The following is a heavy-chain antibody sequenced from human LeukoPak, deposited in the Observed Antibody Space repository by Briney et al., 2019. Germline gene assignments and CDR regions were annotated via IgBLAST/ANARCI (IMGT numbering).Heavy chain of an antibody. CDR3: ARGPGRLAYYYYYGMDV. D-gene: IGHD3-9*01. J-gene: IGHJ6*02. V-gene: IGHV4-59*08. Sequence: PSETLSLTCTVSGGSISSYYWSWIRQPPGKGLEWIGYIYYSGSTNYNPSLKSRVTISVDTSKNQFSLKLSSVTAADTAVYYCARGPGRLAYYYYYGMDVWGQGTTVTVSS. CDR1: GGSISSYY. CDR2: IYYSGST.